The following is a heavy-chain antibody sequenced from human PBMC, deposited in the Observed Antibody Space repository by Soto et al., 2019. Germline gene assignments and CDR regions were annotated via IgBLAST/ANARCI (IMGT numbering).Heavy chain of an antibody. CDR3: AKDYSNPIYHYYMDV. D-gene: IGHD4-4*01. Sequence: EVQLLEAGGGLVQPGGSLRLSCAASGFTFSNYAMNWVRQAPGKGLEWVSALSYSGSSTYYADSVKGRFTISRDNSKSTLYLQMSSLRAEDTAVYYCAKDYSNPIYHYYMDVWGKGTMVTVSS. CDR2: LSYSGSST. V-gene: IGHV3-23*01. CDR1: GFTFSNYA. J-gene: IGHJ6*03.